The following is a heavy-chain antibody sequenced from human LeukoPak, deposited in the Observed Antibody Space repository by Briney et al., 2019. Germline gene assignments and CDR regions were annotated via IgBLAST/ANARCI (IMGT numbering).Heavy chain of an antibody. V-gene: IGHV3-33*08. CDR3: ARDHCSSTSCYTRGIDY. Sequence: PGGSLRLSCAASGFTFSSYSMNWVRQVPGKGLEWVAVIWYDGSNKYYADSVKGRFTISRDNSKNTLYLQMNSLRAEDTAVYYCARDHCSSTSCYTRGIDYWGQGTLVTVSS. CDR2: IWYDGSNK. D-gene: IGHD2-2*02. J-gene: IGHJ4*02. CDR1: GFTFSSYS.